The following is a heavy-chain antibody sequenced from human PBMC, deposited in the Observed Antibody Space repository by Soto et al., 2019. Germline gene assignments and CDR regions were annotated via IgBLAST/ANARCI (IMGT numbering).Heavy chain of an antibody. J-gene: IGHJ6*03. CDR1: GYTFTGYY. V-gene: IGHV1-2*04. CDR2: INPNSGGT. CDR3: ARSGDYDYYMDV. Sequence: ASVKVSCKASGYTFTGYYMHWVRQAPGQGLEWMGWINPNSGGTNYAQKFQGWVTMTRDTSISTAYMELSRLRSDDTAVYYCARSGDYDYYMDVWGKGTTVTVSS. D-gene: IGHD3-10*01.